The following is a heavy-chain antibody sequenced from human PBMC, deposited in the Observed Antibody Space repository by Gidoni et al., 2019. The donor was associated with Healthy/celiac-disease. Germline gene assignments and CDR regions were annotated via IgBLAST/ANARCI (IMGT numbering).Heavy chain of an antibody. D-gene: IGHD2-15*01. CDR3: AREWGPHCSGGSCYFDY. J-gene: IGHJ4*02. CDR2: IKQDGSEK. CDR1: GFTFSSYW. V-gene: IGHV3-7*01. Sequence: EVQLVESGGVLVQPGGSLRLSCAASGFTFSSYWMSWVRQAPGKGLEWVANIKQDGSEKYYVDSVKGRFTIARDNAKNSLYLQMNSLRAEDTAVYYCAREWGPHCSGGSCYFDYWGQGTLVTVSS.